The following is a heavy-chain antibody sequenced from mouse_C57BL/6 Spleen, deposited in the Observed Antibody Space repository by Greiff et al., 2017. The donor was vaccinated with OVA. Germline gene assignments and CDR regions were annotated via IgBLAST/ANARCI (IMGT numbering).Heavy chain of an antibody. Sequence: EVQGVESGGGLVQPKGSLKLSCAASGFSFNTYAMNWVRQAPGKGLEWVARIRSKSNNHATYYADSVKDRFNISRDDSESMLYLQMNNLKTEDTAMYYCVRECLLRHYYAMDYWGQGTSVTVSA. CDR1: GFSFNTYA. V-gene: IGHV10-1*01. D-gene: IGHD1-1*01. CDR3: VRECLLRHYYAMDY. J-gene: IGHJ4*01. CDR2: IRSKSNNHAT.